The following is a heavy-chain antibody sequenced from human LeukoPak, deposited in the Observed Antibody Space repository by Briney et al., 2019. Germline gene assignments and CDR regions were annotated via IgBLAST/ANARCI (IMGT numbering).Heavy chain of an antibody. CDR2: IYYSGTT. CDR1: GDSISSYY. J-gene: IGHJ4*02. Sequence: SETLSLTCIVSGDSISSYYWSWIRQPPGKGLEWIGCIYYSGTTKYNPSLKSRVTISVDASKNHFSLNLTSVTAADTAVYYCARDRSLGIIDYWGQGTLATVSS. V-gene: IGHV4-59*01. D-gene: IGHD3-16*01. CDR3: ARDRSLGIIDY.